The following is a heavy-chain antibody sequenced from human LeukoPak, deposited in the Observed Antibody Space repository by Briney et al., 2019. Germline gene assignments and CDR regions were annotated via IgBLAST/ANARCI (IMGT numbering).Heavy chain of an antibody. CDR1: GGSISSGGYS. CDR3: ARAVHSGYFDY. J-gene: IGHJ4*02. CDR2: IYYSGST. Sequence: PSETLSLTCAVSGGSISSGGYSWSWIRQPPGKGLEWIGYIYYSGSTYYNPSLKSRVTISVDTSKNQFSLKLSSVTAADTAVYYCARAVHSGYFDYWGQGTLVTVSS. V-gene: IGHV4-30-4*07. D-gene: IGHD1-26*01.